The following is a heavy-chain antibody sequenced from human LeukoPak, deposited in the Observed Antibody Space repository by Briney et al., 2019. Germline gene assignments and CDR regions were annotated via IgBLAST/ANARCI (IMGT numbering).Heavy chain of an antibody. D-gene: IGHD6-19*01. J-gene: IGHJ4*02. V-gene: IGHV4-4*07. CDR2: IYTSGST. CDR1: GVSISGYY. Sequence: PSETLSLTCTVSGVSISGYYWSWIQQPAGKGLEWIGRIYTSGSTNCNPSLKSRVTMSVDTSKNQFSLKLSSVTAADTAVYYCARDNGAVAGPSDYFDYWGQGTLVTVSS. CDR3: ARDNGAVAGPSDYFDY.